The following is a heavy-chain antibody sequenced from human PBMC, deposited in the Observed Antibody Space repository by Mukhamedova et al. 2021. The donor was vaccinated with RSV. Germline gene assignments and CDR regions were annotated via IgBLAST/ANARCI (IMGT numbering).Heavy chain of an antibody. CDR3: ARDRISSIAVAGTGFYYYYGMDV. J-gene: IGHJ6*01. V-gene: IGHV1-18*01. CDR2: ISAYNGNT. D-gene: IGHD6-19*01. Sequence: EWMGWISAYNGNTNYAQKLQGRVTMTTDTSTSTAYMELRSLRSDDTAVYYCARDRISSIAVAGTGFYYYYGMDVWGQGTTVTGS.